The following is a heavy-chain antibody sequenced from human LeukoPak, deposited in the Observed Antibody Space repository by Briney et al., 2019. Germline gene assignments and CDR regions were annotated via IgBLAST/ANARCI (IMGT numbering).Heavy chain of an antibody. CDR3: ARAGYYDTSGYYHPFDY. Sequence: ASVTVSCKTSGYTFNGCYIHWVRQAPGQGLEWMGWVNPKSGGTKYEQNFQGRVTMTRDTSISTAYMDLSRLTSDDTAVYYCARAGYYDTSGYYHPFDYWGQGILVTVSS. V-gene: IGHV1-2*02. CDR2: VNPKSGGT. D-gene: IGHD3-22*01. J-gene: IGHJ4*02. CDR1: GYTFNGCY.